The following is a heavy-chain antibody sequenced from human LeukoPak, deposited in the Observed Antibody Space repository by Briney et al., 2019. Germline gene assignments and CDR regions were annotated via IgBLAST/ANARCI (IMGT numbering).Heavy chain of an antibody. CDR2: ITGGSTDI. CDR1: GFSFSSYP. J-gene: IGHJ4*02. V-gene: IGHV3-21*04. Sequence: GGSLRLSCAASGFSFSSYPMVWVRQAPGKGLEWLSWITGGSTDILYADSVRGRFTISRDNAHYSLYLQLTSLRDEDTAMYYCARVVGGMVGQDYWGQGTLVTVSS. D-gene: IGHD1-26*01. CDR3: ARVVGGMVGQDY.